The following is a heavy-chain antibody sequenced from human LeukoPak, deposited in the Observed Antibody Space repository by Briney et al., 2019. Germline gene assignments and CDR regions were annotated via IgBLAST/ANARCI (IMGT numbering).Heavy chain of an antibody. CDR2: IYSGGST. J-gene: IGHJ6*02. D-gene: IGHD6-13*01. CDR1: GFTVSSNY. V-gene: IGHV3-66*01. CDR3: ARDPGAGARSIAAADNYYYYGMDV. Sequence: PGGSLRLSCAASGFTVSSNYMSWVRQAPGKGLEWVSVIYSGGSTYYADSVKGRFTISRDNSKNTLYLQMNSLRAEDTAVYYCARDPGAGARSIAAADNYYYYGMDVWGQGTTVTVSS.